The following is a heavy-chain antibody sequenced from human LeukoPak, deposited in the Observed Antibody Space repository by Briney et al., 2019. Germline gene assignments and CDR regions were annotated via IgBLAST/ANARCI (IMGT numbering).Heavy chain of an antibody. CDR2: IYSSGST. D-gene: IGHD2-2*01. Sequence: PSETLSLTCTVSGGSISTYYWSWIRQPAGKGLEWIGRIYSSGSTNYNPSLKSRVTMSVDTSKNQFSLRLSSVTAADTAVYYCARDQIQGYCSSTICPNYFDYWGQGTLVTVSS. V-gene: IGHV4-4*07. J-gene: IGHJ4*02. CDR1: GGSISTYY. CDR3: ARDQIQGYCSSTICPNYFDY.